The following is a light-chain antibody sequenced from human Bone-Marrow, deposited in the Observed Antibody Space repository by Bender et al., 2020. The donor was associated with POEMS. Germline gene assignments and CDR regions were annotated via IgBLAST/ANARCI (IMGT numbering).Light chain of an antibody. Sequence: QTALTQPASVSGSPGQSITISCIGASSDIGYSDHVSWYQQYPGKPPKLILYEVSKRPSGVSDRFSGSKSGNTASLTISGLQAEDEADYYCYSYSTSNTYVFGTGTKVTVL. CDR3: YSYSTSNTYV. CDR1: SSDIGYSDH. CDR2: EVS. J-gene: IGLJ1*01. V-gene: IGLV2-14*01.